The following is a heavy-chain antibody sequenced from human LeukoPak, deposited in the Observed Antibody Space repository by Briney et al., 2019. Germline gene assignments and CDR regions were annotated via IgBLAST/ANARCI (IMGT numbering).Heavy chain of an antibody. J-gene: IGHJ4*02. Sequence: SVKVSCKASGYTFTNHGITWVRQAPGQGLEWMGRIIPILGIANYAQKFQGRVTITADKSTSTAYMELSSLRSEDTAVYYCAREYYYDSSGYYTFDYWGQGTLVTVSS. V-gene: IGHV1-69*04. D-gene: IGHD3-22*01. CDR1: GYTFTNHG. CDR2: IIPILGIA. CDR3: AREYYYDSSGYYTFDY.